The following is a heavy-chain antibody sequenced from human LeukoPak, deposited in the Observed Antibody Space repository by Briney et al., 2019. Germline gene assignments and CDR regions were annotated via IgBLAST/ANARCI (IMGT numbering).Heavy chain of an antibody. CDR1: GFTFSSDW. V-gene: IGHV3-7*01. J-gene: IGHJ4*02. CDR3: ARGRGGYSYGSSFDY. Sequence: GGSLRLSCAASGFTFSSDWMSWVRQAPGKGLEWVANIKQDGSEKYYVDSVKGRFTISRDNAKNSLYLQMNSLRAEDTAVYYCARGRGGYSYGSSFDYWGQGTLVTVSS. CDR2: IKQDGSEK. D-gene: IGHD5-18*01.